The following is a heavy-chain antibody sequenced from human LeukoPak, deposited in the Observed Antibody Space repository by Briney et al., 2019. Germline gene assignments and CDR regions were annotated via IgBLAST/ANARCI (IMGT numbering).Heavy chain of an antibody. CDR1: GGTFSSYA. CDR3: ARAGGYCSSTSCYLGSWFDP. Sequence: GSSVKVSCKASGGTFSSYAISWVRQAPGQGLEWMGGIIPIFGTANYAQKFQGRVTITTDESTSTAYMELSSLRSEDTAVYYCARAGGYCSSTSCYLGSWFDPWGQGTLVTVSS. V-gene: IGHV1-69*05. J-gene: IGHJ5*02. D-gene: IGHD2-2*01. CDR2: IIPIFGTA.